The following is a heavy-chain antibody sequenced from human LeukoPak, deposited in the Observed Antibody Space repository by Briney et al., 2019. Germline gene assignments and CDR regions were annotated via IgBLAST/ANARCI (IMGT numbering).Heavy chain of an antibody. CDR2: IYHSGST. CDR1: GYSISSGYY. V-gene: IGHV4-38-2*01. D-gene: IGHD3-3*01. CDR3: ARNDFWSGSSYYYYYYMDV. J-gene: IGHJ6*03. Sequence: SETLSLTCAVSGYSISSGYYWGWIRQPPGKGLEWSGSIYHSGSTYYNPSLKSRVTISVDTSKNQFSLKLSSVTAADTAVYYCARNDFWSGSSYYYYYYMDVWGKGTTVTVSS.